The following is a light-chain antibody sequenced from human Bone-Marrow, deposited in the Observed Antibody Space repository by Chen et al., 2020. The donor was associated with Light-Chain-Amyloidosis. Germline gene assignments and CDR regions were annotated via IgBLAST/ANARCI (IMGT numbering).Light chain of an antibody. J-gene: IGKJ2*01. V-gene: IGKV1-39*01. CDR3: QQSHSTPFI. CDR1: RGIDHS. CDR2: GAR. Sequence: IQMSQSPSSLSASVGDTVMITCRSSRGIDHSLNWYWQKPGKAPELLIHGARKFESGVPSRFTGGGSGTDFTLTITSLHAEDFATYFCQQSHSTPFIFGQGTKVDFK.